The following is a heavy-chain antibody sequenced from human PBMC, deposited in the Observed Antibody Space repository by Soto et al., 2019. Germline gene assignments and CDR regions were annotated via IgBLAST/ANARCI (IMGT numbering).Heavy chain of an antibody. V-gene: IGHV3-30*14. CDR3: AKGLFNAYGGFYYFDQ. D-gene: IGHD3-16*01. Sequence: GGSLRLSCAASGFTFSSYAMHWVRQAPGKGLEWVAVISYDGSNKYYADSVKGRFTISRDNAKNSLYLQMNSLRAGDTAVYYCAKGLFNAYGGFYYFDQWGQGTLVTVSS. J-gene: IGHJ4*02. CDR1: GFTFSSYA. CDR2: ISYDGSNK.